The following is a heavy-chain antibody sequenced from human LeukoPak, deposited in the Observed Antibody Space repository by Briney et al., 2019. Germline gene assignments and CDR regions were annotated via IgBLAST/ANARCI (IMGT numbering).Heavy chain of an antibody. CDR2: INHSGST. V-gene: IGHV4-34*01. Sequence: KASETLSLTCAVYGGSFSGYYWSWIRQPPGKGLEWIGEINHSGSTNYNPSLKSRVTISVDTSKNQFSLRLSSVTAADTAVYYCARGYFRGRWLPWGQGTLVTVSS. CDR1: GGSFSGYY. D-gene: IGHD5-24*01. J-gene: IGHJ5*02. CDR3: ARGYFRGRWLP.